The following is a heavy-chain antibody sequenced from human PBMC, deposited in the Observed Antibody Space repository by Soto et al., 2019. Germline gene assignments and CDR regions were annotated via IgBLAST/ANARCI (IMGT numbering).Heavy chain of an antibody. V-gene: IGHV1-46*01. CDR2: INPSGGST. D-gene: IGHD6-19*01. J-gene: IGHJ4*02. CDR1: GYTFTSYY. CDR3: ARGSVAGRRFDY. Sequence: QVQLVQSGAEVKKPGASVKVSCKASGYTFTSYYIHWVRQAPGQGLEWMGIINPSGGSTSYAQKFQGRVTMTRDASTSTVYMELSSLRSEDTAVYYCARGSVAGRRFDYWGQGTLVTVSS.